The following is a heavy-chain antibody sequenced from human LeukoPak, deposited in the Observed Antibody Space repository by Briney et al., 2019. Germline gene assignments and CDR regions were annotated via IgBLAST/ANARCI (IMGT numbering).Heavy chain of an antibody. D-gene: IGHD5-18*01. CDR1: GFAFSSYA. V-gene: IGHV3-74*01. J-gene: IGHJ4*02. CDR3: VRGQLWSYYHDY. CDR2: IKGDERST. Sequence: GGSLRLSCAASGFAFSSYAMSWVRQAPGKGLVWVSRIKGDERSTNYADSVKGRFTISRDNARNTVYLEMNSLRAEDTAVYYCVRGQLWSYYHDYWGQGTLVTVSS.